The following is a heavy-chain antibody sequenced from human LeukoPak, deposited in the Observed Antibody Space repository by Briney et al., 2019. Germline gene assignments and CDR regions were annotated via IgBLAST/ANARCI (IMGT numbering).Heavy chain of an antibody. CDR1: GFTFDDYA. J-gene: IGHJ4*02. D-gene: IGHD3-16*01. Sequence: GGSLRLSCAASGFTFDDYAMHWVRQAPGKGLEWVSGISWNSGSIGYADSVKGRFTISRDNAKNSLYLQMNSLRAEDMALYYCAKDMSRGGFDYWDQGTLVTVSS. CDR2: ISWNSGSI. V-gene: IGHV3-9*03. CDR3: AKDMSRGGFDY.